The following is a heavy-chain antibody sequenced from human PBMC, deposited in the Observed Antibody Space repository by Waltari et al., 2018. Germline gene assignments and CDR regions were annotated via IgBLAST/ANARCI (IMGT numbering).Heavy chain of an antibody. D-gene: IGHD3-3*01. Sequence: QVQLQESGPGLVKPSETLSLTCAVSGYSISSGYYWGWIRQPPGKGLEWIGSIYHSGSTYYNPSLKSRVTISVDTSKNQFSLKLSSVTAADTAVYYCARVNYDFWSGRHYYMDVWGKGTTVTVSS. CDR2: IYHSGST. J-gene: IGHJ6*03. CDR1: GYSISSGYY. V-gene: IGHV4-38-2*01. CDR3: ARVNYDFWSGRHYYMDV.